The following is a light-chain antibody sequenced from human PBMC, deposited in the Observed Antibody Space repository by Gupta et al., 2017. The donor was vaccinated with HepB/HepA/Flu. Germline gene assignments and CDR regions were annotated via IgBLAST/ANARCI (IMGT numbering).Light chain of an antibody. V-gene: IGKV1-39*01. CDR3: QQNDSTPLT. CDR1: QRISNS. J-gene: IGKJ4*01. Sequence: DIQMTQTPPSLSASVGDRVTITCRASQRISNSLNWFQQRSGRAPNLLIYTTSGLHVGVPTRFRGSGSGTDFTLTINNLQPEDFATYFCQQNDSTPLTFGGGTKVKIK. CDR2: TTS.